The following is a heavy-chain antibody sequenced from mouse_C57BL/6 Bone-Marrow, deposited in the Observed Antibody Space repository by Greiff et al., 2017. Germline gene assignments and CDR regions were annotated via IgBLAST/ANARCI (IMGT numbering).Heavy chain of an antibody. D-gene: IGHD1-1*01. CDR3: ARDDGSSLDY. CDR1: GFTFSSYA. Sequence: EVNVVESGGGLVKPGGSLKLSCAASGFTFSSYAMSWVRQTPEKRLEWVATISDGGSYTYYPDNVKGRFTISRDNAKNNLYLQMSHLKSEDTAMYYCARDDGSSLDYWGQGTTLTVSS. CDR2: ISDGGSYT. J-gene: IGHJ2*01. V-gene: IGHV5-4*01.